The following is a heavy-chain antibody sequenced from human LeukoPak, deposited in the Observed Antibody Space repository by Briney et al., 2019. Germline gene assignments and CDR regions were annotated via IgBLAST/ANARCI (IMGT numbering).Heavy chain of an antibody. CDR2: IIHIFDTA. Sequence: SVKVSCKASGGTFTSYAISWVRQAPGQGLEWMGGIIHIFDTANYAQKFQGRVTITADESTSTAYMELNSLRSEDTAVYYCARASYYDQYYFDYWGQGTLVTVSS. CDR1: GGTFTSYA. CDR3: ARASYYDQYYFDY. J-gene: IGHJ4*02. V-gene: IGHV1-69*13. D-gene: IGHD1-26*01.